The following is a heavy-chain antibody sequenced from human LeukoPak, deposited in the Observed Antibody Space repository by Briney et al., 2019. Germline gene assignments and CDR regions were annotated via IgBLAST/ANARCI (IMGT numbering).Heavy chain of an antibody. CDR2: INPSGGST. CDR1: GYTFTNYY. CDR3: ARNAASGLDY. Sequence: GASVKASCKASGYTFTNYYMHWVRQAPGQGLEWMGFINPSGGSTSYAQKFQGRVTMTRDTSTSTVYMELSSLTSEDTAVYYCARNAASGLDYWGQGTLVTVSS. V-gene: IGHV1-46*01. J-gene: IGHJ4*02. D-gene: IGHD2-15*01.